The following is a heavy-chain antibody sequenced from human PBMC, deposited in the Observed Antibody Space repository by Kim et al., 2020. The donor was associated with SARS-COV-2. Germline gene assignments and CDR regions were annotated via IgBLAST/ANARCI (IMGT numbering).Heavy chain of an antibody. CDR2: ISYDGSNK. D-gene: IGHD1-26*01. Sequence: GGSLRLSCAASGFTFSSYGMHWVRQAPGKGLEWVAVISYDGSNKYYADSVKGRFTISRDNSKNTLYLQMNSLRAEDTAVYYCARGKSMSGPVYFDYWGQG. J-gene: IGHJ4*02. CDR3: ARGKSMSGPVYFDY. V-gene: IGHV3-33*05. CDR1: GFTFSSYG.